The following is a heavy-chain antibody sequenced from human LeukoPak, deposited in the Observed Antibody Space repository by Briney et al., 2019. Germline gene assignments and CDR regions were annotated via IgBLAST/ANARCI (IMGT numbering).Heavy chain of an antibody. D-gene: IGHD2-21*02. V-gene: IGHV3-48*03. Sequence: PGGSLRLSCAASGFTFSSYEMNWVRQAPGKGLEWVSYISSSGSTIYYADSVKGRFTISRDNAKNSLYLQMNSLRAEDTAVYYCARDCSFGKGGDCYPSYDAFDIWGQGTMVTVSS. CDR3: ARDCSFGKGGDCYPSYDAFDI. CDR1: GFTFSSYE. J-gene: IGHJ3*02. CDR2: ISSSGSTI.